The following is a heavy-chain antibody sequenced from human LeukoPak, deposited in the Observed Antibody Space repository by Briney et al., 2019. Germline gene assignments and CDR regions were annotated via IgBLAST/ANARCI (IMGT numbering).Heavy chain of an antibody. D-gene: IGHD2-15*01. J-gene: IGHJ5*01. CDR1: GYSFTSYY. CDR2: INPSGGST. Sequence: ASVKVSCKASGYSFTSYYMHWVRQAPGQGLEWMGIINPSGGSTSYAQKFQGRVTMTRDMSTSTVYMELSSLRSEDTAVYYCASWGCSGGSCYADSWGQGTLVTVSS. V-gene: IGHV1-46*01. CDR3: ASWGCSGGSCYADS.